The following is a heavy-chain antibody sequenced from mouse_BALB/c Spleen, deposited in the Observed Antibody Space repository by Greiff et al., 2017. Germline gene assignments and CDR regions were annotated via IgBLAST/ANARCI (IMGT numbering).Heavy chain of an antibody. Sequence: LQQPGSELVRPGASVKLSCKASGYTFTSYWMHWVKQRPGQGLEWIGNIYPGSGSTNYDEKFKSKATLTVDTSSSTAYMQLSSLTSEDSAVYCCTWGDLYFDVWGAGTTVTVSS. CDR2: IYPGSGST. CDR3: TWGDLYFDV. V-gene: IGHV1S22*01. J-gene: IGHJ1*01. CDR1: GYTFTSYW.